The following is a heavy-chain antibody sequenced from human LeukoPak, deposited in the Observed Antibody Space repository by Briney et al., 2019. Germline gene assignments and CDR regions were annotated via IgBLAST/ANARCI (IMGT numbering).Heavy chain of an antibody. V-gene: IGHV3-21*01. J-gene: IGHJ3*02. D-gene: IGHD5-24*01. Sequence: GGSLRLSCAASGFTFSDYNMNWVRQAPGKSLEWVSSITSDSRYKYYVDSVRGRFTISRDNAQNTLFLQIDSLRAEDTAVYYCATAEMATVPGAFDIWGQGTMVTVSS. CDR1: GFTFSDYN. CDR3: ATAEMATVPGAFDI. CDR2: ITSDSRYK.